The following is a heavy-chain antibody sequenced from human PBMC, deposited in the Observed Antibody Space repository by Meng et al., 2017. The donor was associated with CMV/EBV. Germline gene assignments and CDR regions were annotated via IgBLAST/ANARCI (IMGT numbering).Heavy chain of an antibody. CDR2: IKQDGSEK. CDR1: GFTFSSYW. V-gene: IGHV3-7*01. Sequence: GESLKISCAASGFTFSSYWMSWVRQAPGKGPEWVANIKQDGSEKYYVDSVKGRFTISRDNAKNSLYLQMNSLRAEDTAVYYCARWGRWLQFFDYWGQGTLVTVSS. CDR3: ARWGRWLQFFDY. J-gene: IGHJ4*02. D-gene: IGHD5-24*01.